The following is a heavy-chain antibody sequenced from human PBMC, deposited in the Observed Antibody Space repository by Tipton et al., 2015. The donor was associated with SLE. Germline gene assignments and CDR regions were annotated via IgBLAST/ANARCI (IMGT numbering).Heavy chain of an antibody. CDR1: GFTFSSYN. CDR2: IWYDGRRT. Sequence: RSLRLSCAASGFTFSSYNIRWVRQAPGKGLEWMAVIWYDGRRTYYADSVKGRFTVSRDNSKNTLYLQMNTLRAEDSAIYYCARQGDRRVWYYYMDVWGKGTTVTVSS. J-gene: IGHJ6*03. V-gene: IGHV3-33*01. CDR3: ARQGDRRVWYYYMDV. D-gene: IGHD3-16*01.